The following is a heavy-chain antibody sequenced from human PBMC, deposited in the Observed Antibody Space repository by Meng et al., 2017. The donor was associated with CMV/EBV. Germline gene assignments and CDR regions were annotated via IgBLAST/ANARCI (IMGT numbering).Heavy chain of an antibody. V-gene: IGHV3-21*01. CDR3: ARDEYSSSYY. CDR2: ISSSSSYI. J-gene: IGHJ4*02. D-gene: IGHD6-13*01. Sequence: GESLKISCAASGFTFSSYSMNWVRQAPGKGMEWVSSISSSSSYIYYADSVKGRFTISRDNAKNSLYLQMNSLRAEDTAVYYCARDEYSSSYYSGQGTLVTVSS. CDR1: GFTFSSYS.